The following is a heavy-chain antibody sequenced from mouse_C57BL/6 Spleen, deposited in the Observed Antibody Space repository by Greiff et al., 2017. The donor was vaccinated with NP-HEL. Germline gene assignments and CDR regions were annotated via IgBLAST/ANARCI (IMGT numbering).Heavy chain of an antibody. D-gene: IGHD1-1*01. CDR2: ISSGGSYT. J-gene: IGHJ2*01. Sequence: EVQLVESGGDLVKPGGSLKLSCAASGFTFSSYGMSWVRQTPDKRLEWVATISSGGSYTYYPDSVKGRFTISRDNAKNTLYLQMSGLKSEDTAMYYCARHEGDYSVDYWGQGTTLTVSS. V-gene: IGHV5-6*01. CDR1: GFTFSSYG. CDR3: ARHEGDYSVDY.